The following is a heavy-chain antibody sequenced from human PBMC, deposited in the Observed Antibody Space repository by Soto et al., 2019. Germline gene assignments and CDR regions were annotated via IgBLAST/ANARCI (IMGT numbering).Heavy chain of an antibody. Sequence: SETLSLTCTVSGGSISSGGYYWSWIRQHPGKGLEWIGYIYYSGSTYYNPSLKSRVTISVDTSKNQFSLKLSSVTAADTAVYYCARDDLVGSGYDFSYGMDVWGQGTTVTVSS. CDR3: ARDDLVGSGYDFSYGMDV. CDR1: GGSISSGGYY. V-gene: IGHV4-31*03. D-gene: IGHD5-12*01. J-gene: IGHJ6*02. CDR2: IYYSGST.